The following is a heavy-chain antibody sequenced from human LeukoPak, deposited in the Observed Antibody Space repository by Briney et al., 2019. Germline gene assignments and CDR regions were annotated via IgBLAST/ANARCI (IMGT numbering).Heavy chain of an antibody. CDR3: ARGDTAMAPGYMDV. J-gene: IGHJ6*03. Sequence: ASVKVSCKASGYTFTIYGINWVRQAPGQGLEWMGWSSAYNGNTNYAQKLQGRVTMTTDTSTSTAYMELRSLRSDDTAVYYCARGDTAMAPGYMDVWGKGTTVTVSS. V-gene: IGHV1-18*01. CDR2: SSAYNGNT. D-gene: IGHD5-18*01. CDR1: GYTFTIYG.